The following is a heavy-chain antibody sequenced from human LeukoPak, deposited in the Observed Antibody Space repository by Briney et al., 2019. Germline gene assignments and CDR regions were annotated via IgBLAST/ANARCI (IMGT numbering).Heavy chain of an antibody. Sequence: GGSLRLSCAASGFAVSSNYMSWVRQAPGKGLEWVSVTYSGGTTNYADSVKGRFTISRDNSKNTLFLQMNSLRVEDTAVYYCVKDQYSGSGSYPDAFDFWGQGTVVTVSS. CDR2: TYSGGTT. CDR1: GFAVSSNY. V-gene: IGHV3-53*01. D-gene: IGHD3-10*01. CDR3: VKDQYSGSGSYPDAFDF. J-gene: IGHJ3*01.